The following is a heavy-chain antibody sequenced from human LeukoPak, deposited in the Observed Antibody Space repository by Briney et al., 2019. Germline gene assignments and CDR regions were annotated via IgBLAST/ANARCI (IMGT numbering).Heavy chain of an antibody. Sequence: SETLSLTCTVSGGSISSSSYYWGWIRQPPGKGLEWIGSIYYSGSTYYNPSLKSRVTISVDTSKNQFSLKLSSVTAADTAVYYCAREDISSFDYWGQGTLVTVSS. J-gene: IGHJ4*02. CDR2: IYYSGST. CDR3: AREDISSFDY. CDR1: GGSISSSSYY. V-gene: IGHV4-39*07. D-gene: IGHD6-6*01.